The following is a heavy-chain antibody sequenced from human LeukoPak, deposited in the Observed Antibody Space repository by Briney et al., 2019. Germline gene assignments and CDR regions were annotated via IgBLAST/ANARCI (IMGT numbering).Heavy chain of an antibody. CDR1: GFTISSYA. V-gene: IGHV3-23*01. Sequence: GGSLRLSCAAYGFTISSYAMGWVRQAPGLGLEWVSAVSGGGGSTYYADSGKGRITISTDKSKDTLYLKMISLGAEDTAVYYCARGWLGSSSEGFGHWGQGTLVTVSS. CDR3: ARGWLGSSSEGFGH. J-gene: IGHJ4*02. CDR2: VSGGGGST. D-gene: IGHD6-6*01.